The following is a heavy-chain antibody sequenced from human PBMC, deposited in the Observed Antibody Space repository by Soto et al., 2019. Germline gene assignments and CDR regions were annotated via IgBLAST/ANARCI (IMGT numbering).Heavy chain of an antibody. Sequence: GGSLRLSCAASGFTFSSYWMHWVRQAPGKGLVWVSRINSDGSSTSYADSVKGRFTISRDNAKNTLYLQMNSLRAEDTAVYYWAREGVAAAGEFDYWGQGTLVTVSS. CDR3: AREGVAAAGEFDY. J-gene: IGHJ4*02. CDR2: INSDGSST. V-gene: IGHV3-74*01. CDR1: GFTFSSYW. D-gene: IGHD6-13*01.